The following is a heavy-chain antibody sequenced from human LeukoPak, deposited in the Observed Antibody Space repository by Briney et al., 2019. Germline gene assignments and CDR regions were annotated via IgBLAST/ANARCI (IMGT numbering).Heavy chain of an antibody. CDR2: ISSSGST. CDR1: GDSISSGDYY. J-gene: IGHJ3*02. Sequence: SQTLSLTCTVSGDSISSGDYYGSWIRQPAGKGLGWIGRISSSGSTNYNPSLNSRVTISVDTSKNQFSLKLSSVTAADTAVYFCARGPYSYDSSGAFDIWGQGTMVTVSS. V-gene: IGHV4-61*02. CDR3: ARGPYSYDSSGAFDI. D-gene: IGHD3-22*01.